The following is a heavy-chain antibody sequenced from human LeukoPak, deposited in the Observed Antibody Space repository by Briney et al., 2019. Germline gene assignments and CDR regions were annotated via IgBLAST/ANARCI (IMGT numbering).Heavy chain of an antibody. CDR2: ISSSSSTI. CDR3: ARDEENGSYYYYMDV. V-gene: IGHV3-48*01. D-gene: IGHD1-26*01. CDR1: GFTFSSYS. Sequence: SGGSLRLSCAASGFTFSSYSMNWVRQAPGKGLEWVSYISSSSSTIYYADSVKGRFTISRDNAKNSLYLQMNSLRAEDTAVYYCARDEENGSYYYYMDVWGKGTTVTVSS. J-gene: IGHJ6*03.